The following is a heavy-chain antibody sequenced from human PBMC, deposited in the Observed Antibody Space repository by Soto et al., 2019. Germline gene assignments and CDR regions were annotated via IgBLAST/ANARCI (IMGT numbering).Heavy chain of an antibody. CDR3: ARGGRGYTKDDTFDI. CDR2: ISSGSSVI. CDR1: DSTFRSYS. Sequence: EVQLVESGGGLVKPGESLRLSCVASDSTFRSYSMNWVRQAPGRGLEWVSIISSGSSVIFYADSMKGRFTISRDNAKNSLYRQMNSLRAEDTAVYYCARGGRGYTKDDTFDIWGQGTMVTVSS. V-gene: IGHV3-21*01. J-gene: IGHJ3*02. D-gene: IGHD2-2*02.